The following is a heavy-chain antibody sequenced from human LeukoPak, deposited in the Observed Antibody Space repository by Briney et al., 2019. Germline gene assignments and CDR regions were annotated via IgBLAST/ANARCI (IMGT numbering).Heavy chain of an antibody. CDR2: IHHSGNIFESGST. D-gene: IGHD3-22*01. J-gene: IGHJ1*01. V-gene: IGHV4-28*01. CDR1: GYSITNAYY. Sequence: SETLSLTCTVSGYSITNAYYWGWIRQSPGKGLEWIGSIHHSGNIFESGSTHYNPSLKSRVTVSADPSKNRFSLRLRSVTAADTAVYFCARNGSSGFFNDWGQGTLVIVSS. CDR3: ARNGSSGFFND.